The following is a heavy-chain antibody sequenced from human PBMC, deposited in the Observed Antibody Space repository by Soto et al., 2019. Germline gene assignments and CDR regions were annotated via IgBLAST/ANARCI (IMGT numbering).Heavy chain of an antibody. J-gene: IGHJ4*02. Sequence: PSETLSLTCTVSGGSISSYYWSWIRQPPGKGLEWIGYIYYSGSTNYNPSLKSRVTISVDTSKNQFSLKLSSVTAADTAVYYCATHYDILTGGPYYFDYWGQGTLVTVSS. CDR3: ATHYDILTGGPYYFDY. V-gene: IGHV4-59*08. CDR1: GGSISSYY. D-gene: IGHD3-9*01. CDR2: IYYSGST.